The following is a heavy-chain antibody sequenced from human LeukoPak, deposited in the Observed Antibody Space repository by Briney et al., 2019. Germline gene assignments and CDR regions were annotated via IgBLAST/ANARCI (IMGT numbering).Heavy chain of an antibody. J-gene: IGHJ6*02. Sequence: SETLSLTCTVSGGSIRSYYWSWVRQPPGKGLEWIGYIYYTGNTNYNPSLESRVTMSIDTSKSQFSLNMSSVTAADTAVYYCARHRYGHYIYGMDVWGQGTTVTVSS. CDR3: ARHRYGHYIYGMDV. V-gene: IGHV4-59*08. CDR2: IYYTGNT. D-gene: IGHD4-17*01. CDR1: GGSIRSYY.